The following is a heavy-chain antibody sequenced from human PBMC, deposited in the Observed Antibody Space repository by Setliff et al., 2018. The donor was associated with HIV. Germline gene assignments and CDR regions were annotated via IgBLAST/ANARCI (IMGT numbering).Heavy chain of an antibody. CDR1: GLTFNRYW. D-gene: IGHD3-22*01. J-gene: IGHJ4*02. CDR3: STAYNFYAYRFDGSGYDY. Sequence: GGSLRLSCGASGLTFNRYWMSWVRQVPGKGLEGVSNTKYDGSESYYVDSVKGRFIAATENAKNSLFLQMNSMKSEDTAVYYCSTAYNFYAYRFDGSGYDYWGQGPRVTVSS. V-gene: IGHV3-7*03. CDR2: TKYDGSES.